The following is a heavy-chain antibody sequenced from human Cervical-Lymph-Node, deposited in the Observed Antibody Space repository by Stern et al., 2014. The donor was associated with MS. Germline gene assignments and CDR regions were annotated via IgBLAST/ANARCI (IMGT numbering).Heavy chain of an antibody. CDR2: ISAYNLNT. D-gene: IGHD6-6*01. V-gene: IGHV1-18*01. CDR1: GYTFSNYG. J-gene: IGHJ4*02. Sequence: QVQLVQSGAEVGQPGASLKVSCKASGYTFSNYGISWVRQAPGQGLEWMGWISAYNLNTNYAEKLQGRVTMTTDTSTNTAYMELKSLRFDDTAVYYCARAPPTSPPYLDYWGQGTLVTVSS. CDR3: ARAPPTSPPYLDY.